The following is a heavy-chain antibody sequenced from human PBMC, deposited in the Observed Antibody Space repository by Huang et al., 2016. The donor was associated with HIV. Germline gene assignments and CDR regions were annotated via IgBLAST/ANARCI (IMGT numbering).Heavy chain of an antibody. D-gene: IGHD3-10*01. CDR2: VSPYNGIT. CDR1: GYTFTTFG. Sequence: QVQLVQSGTEVRKPGASVKVSRKASGYTFTTFGITWVRQAPGQGLEWMGWVSPYNGITEYEQKLRGRITMTKDTSTTTAYMELRTLTSDDTAVYYCARAYGSGNDFLDFWGQGTLVTVSS. V-gene: IGHV1-18*04. J-gene: IGHJ3*01. CDR3: ARAYGSGNDFLDF.